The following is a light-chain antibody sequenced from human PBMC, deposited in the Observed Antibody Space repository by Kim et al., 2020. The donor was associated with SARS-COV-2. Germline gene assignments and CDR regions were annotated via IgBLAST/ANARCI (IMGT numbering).Light chain of an antibody. CDR2: AAS. J-gene: IGKJ1*01. CDR3: QRYDSAPWT. Sequence: DIQMTQSPSSLSASVGDGVTITCRASQDISNHLAWYQQKPGKVPKVLIPAASALRPGVPSRFSGSRSGTDFTLTISSLQPEDVATYYCQRYDSAPWTFGQGTKVDIK. CDR1: QDISNH. V-gene: IGKV1-27*01.